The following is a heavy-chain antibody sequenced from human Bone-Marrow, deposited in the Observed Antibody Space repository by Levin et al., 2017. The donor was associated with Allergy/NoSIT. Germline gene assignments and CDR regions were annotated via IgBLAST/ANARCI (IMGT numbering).Heavy chain of an antibody. CDR3: AWGPRDRGYGV. Sequence: ASVKVSCKASGGTFSSYTVAWVRQAPGQGLEWMGRITPIIGVTVYAQKFQGRVTMTADKSTSTAYMELSSLRSEDTAVYYCAWGPRDRGYGVWGRGTLVTVSP. CDR2: ITPIIGVT. J-gene: IGHJ4*02. V-gene: IGHV1-69*02. D-gene: IGHD5-12*01. CDR1: GGTFSSYT.